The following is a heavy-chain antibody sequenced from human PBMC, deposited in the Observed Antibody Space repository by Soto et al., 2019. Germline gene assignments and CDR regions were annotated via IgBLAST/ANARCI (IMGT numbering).Heavy chain of an antibody. CDR1: GYTFTAYY. J-gene: IGHJ5*02. D-gene: IGHD3-3*01. CDR2: INPNSGAT. Sequence: QVQLVQSGAEMKKPGASVKVSCESSGYTFTAYYIHWVRQAPGQRPEWMGYINPNSGATKYAQKFQGRVTMTRDTSISTAYMELTMLRSDDTAVYYCARGGGTILAPLPWGQGTLVTVSS. CDR3: ARGGGTILAPLP. V-gene: IGHV1-2*02.